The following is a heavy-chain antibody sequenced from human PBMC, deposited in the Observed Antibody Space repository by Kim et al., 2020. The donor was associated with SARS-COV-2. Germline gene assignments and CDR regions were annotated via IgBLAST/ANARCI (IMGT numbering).Heavy chain of an antibody. Sequence: VKGRFTISRDNSKNTLYLQMNSLRAEDTAVYYCARDRRARYSGYGEGFDYWGQGTLVTVSS. CDR3: ARDRRARYSGYGEGFDY. J-gene: IGHJ4*02. D-gene: IGHD5-12*01. V-gene: IGHV3-30*01.